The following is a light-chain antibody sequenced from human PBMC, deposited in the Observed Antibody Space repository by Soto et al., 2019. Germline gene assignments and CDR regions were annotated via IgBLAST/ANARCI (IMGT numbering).Light chain of an antibody. CDR1: SSDVGGYNY. V-gene: IGLV2-14*03. CDR3: SSYTSSRTQL. J-gene: IGLJ2*01. Sequence: QSALTQPASVSGSPGQSITISCIGTSSDVGGYNYVSWYQQHPGKAPKLMIYDVTNRPSGVSNRFSGSKSGNTASLTISGLQAEDEADYYCSSYTSSRTQLFGGGTKVTVL. CDR2: DVT.